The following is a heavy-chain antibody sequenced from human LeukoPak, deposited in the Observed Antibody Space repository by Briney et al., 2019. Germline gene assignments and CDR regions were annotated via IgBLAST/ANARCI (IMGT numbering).Heavy chain of an antibody. J-gene: IGHJ4*02. V-gene: IGHV3-23*01. D-gene: IGHD3-16*02. CDR2: INGSDGTS. CDR3: AKSLGVGGYTRYKGFDQ. CDR1: GFTFNSFA. Sequence: GGSLRLSCAVSGFTFNSFAMNWVRQAPVKGLEWVSSINGSDGTSHYADFVKGRFTISRDNSKNTLYLQMNSLRAEDTAAYYCAKSLGVGGYTRYKGFDQWGQGTLVVVSS.